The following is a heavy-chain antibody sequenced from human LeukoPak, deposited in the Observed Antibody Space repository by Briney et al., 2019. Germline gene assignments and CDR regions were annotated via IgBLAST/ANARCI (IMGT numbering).Heavy chain of an antibody. D-gene: IGHD5-18*01. CDR2: IIPIFGTA. CDR1: GGTFSSYA. J-gene: IGHJ4*02. V-gene: IGHV1-69*01. CDR3: ARAPRGDTFGYGPGRPFDY. Sequence: GSSVKVSCKASGGTFSSYAISWVRQAPGQGLEWMGGIIPIFGTANYAQKFQGRVTITADESTSTAYMELSSLRSEDTAVYYCARAPRGDTFGYGPGRPFDYWGQGTLVTVSS.